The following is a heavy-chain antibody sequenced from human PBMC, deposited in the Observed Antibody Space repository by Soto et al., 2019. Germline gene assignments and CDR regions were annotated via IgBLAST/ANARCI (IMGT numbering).Heavy chain of an antibody. CDR2: ISYDGRNK. Sequence: ESGGGGFQPGRSLRLSRAASGFTFSSYVMHCVRQAPGKGLEWVAVISYDGRNKYYADSVKGRFTISRDNSKNTLYLQMNSLRAEDTAVYYCARPAGGYSRGWYGYYGMDVWGQGTTVTVSS. J-gene: IGHJ6*02. CDR1: GFTFSSYV. V-gene: IGHV3-30*04. CDR3: ARPAGGYSRGWYGYYGMDV. D-gene: IGHD6-19*01.